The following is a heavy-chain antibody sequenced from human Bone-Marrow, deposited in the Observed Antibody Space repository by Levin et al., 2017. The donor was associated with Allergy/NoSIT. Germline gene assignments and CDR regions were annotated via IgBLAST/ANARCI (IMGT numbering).Heavy chain of an antibody. CDR2: IWNDGTNK. CDR3: ARAGYNDYRVPYYAMDL. J-gene: IGHJ6*02. V-gene: IGHV3-33*01. Sequence: GGSLRLSCAASGFTFRIYGMHWVRQAPGKGLTWVAFIWNDGTNKYYADSVEGRFTISRDNSKNTVSLQMNSLGAADAGVYYCARAGYNDYRVPYYAMDLWGQGATVTVTS. D-gene: IGHD1-1*01. CDR1: GFTFRIYG.